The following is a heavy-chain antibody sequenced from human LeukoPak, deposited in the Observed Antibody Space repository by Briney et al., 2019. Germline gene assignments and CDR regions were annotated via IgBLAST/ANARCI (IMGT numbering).Heavy chain of an antibody. CDR3: ARTGRSNYYDSSGYY. J-gene: IGHJ4*02. D-gene: IGHD3-22*01. CDR2: IKQDGSEK. Sequence: GGSLRLSCAASGFTFSGYWMSWVRQAPGKGLEWVANIKQDGSEKYYVDSVKGRFTISRDNAKNSLYLQMNSLRAEDTAVYYCARTGRSNYYDSSGYYWGQGTLVTVSS. V-gene: IGHV3-7*01. CDR1: GFTFSGYW.